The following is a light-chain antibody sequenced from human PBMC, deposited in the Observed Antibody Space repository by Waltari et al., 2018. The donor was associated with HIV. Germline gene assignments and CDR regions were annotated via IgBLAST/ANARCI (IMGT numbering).Light chain of an antibody. Sequence: EIVLTQSPGTLSLSPGERATLSCRASQSISSNYLAWYQQKPGQAPRLLIYGASSRATGIPDRFSGSGSGTDFTLTISRLEPEDFSVYYCQHYGRSPGYT. V-gene: IGKV3-20*01. CDR3: QHYGRSPGYT. J-gene: IGKJ2*01. CDR2: GAS. CDR1: QSISSNY.